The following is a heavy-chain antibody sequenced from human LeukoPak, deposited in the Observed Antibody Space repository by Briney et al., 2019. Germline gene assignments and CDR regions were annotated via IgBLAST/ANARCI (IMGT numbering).Heavy chain of an antibody. CDR3: GTHAARTASDD. CDR2: ISGSGNDI. J-gene: IGHJ4*02. D-gene: IGHD2-21*02. CDR1: GFIFSGYY. V-gene: IGHV3-11*01. Sequence: PGGSLRLSCATSGFIFSGYYMSWIRQAPGKGLEWVSYISGSGNDISYADSVEGRFTISRDNAKGSLYLQMNSLRAADTAVYYCGTHAARTASDDWGQGTLVTVSS.